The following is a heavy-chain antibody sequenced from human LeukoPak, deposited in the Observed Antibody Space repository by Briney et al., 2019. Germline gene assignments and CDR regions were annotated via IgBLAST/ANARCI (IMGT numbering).Heavy chain of an antibody. Sequence: GGSLRLSCAASGFTFSSYAMSWVRQAPGKGLEWVSAISGSGGSTYYADSVRGRFTISRDNSKNTLYLQMSSLRPEDTALYYCATHCTSASCYAYWGQGTLVTVSS. J-gene: IGHJ4*02. CDR1: GFTFSSYA. D-gene: IGHD2-2*01. V-gene: IGHV3-23*01. CDR2: ISGSGGST. CDR3: ATHCTSASCYAY.